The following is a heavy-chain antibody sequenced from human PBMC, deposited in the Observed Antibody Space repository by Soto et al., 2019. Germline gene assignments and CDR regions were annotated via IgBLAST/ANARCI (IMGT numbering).Heavy chain of an antibody. V-gene: IGHV3-15*07. J-gene: IGHJ4*02. D-gene: IGHD4-17*01. CDR2: IKGKTDGGKT. CDR3: ATSGTMVYGDSTRPHFDY. CDR1: GFIFTNAW. Sequence: EVQLVESGGGLAKPGGSLRLSCAVSGFIFTNAWMNWVRQTPGKGLEWVGRIKGKTDGGKTDYADLVKGIFTISGDESKNTVFLQMNSLETEDTAVYYCATSGTMVYGDSTRPHFDYWGQGTLVTVSS.